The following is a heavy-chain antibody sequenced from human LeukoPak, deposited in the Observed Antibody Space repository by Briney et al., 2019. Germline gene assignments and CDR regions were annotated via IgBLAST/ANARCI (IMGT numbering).Heavy chain of an antibody. J-gene: IGHJ4*02. CDR3: ARDGTGATNDY. CDR2: ISYDGSNK. Sequence: GSLRLSCAASGFTFSSYAMHWVRQAPGKGLEWVAAISYDGSNKYYADSVKGRFTISRDNSKNTLYLQMNSLRAEDTAVYYCARDGTGATNDYWGQGTLVTVSS. D-gene: IGHD1-26*01. CDR1: GFTFSSYA. V-gene: IGHV3-30*04.